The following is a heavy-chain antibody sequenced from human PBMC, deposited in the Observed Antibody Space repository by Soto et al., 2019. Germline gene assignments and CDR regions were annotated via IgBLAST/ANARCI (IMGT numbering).Heavy chain of an antibody. CDR3: ASSATTADYYYGMDV. D-gene: IGHD1-26*01. CDR1: GYTFTSYA. Sequence: ASVKVSCKASGYTFTSYAMHWVRQAPGQRLEWMGWINAGNGNTKYSQKFQGRVTITRDTSASTAYMELSSLRSEDTAVYYCASSATTADYYYGMDVPGQGTTVTVSS. CDR2: INAGNGNT. J-gene: IGHJ6*02. V-gene: IGHV1-3*01.